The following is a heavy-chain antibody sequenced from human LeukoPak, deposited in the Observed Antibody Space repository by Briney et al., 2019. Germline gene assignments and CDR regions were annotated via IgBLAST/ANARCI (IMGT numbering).Heavy chain of an antibody. Sequence: SETLSLTCTVSGGSISSYYWSWIRQPPGKGLEWIGYIYYSGSTNYNPSLKSRVTISVDTSKNQFPLKLSSVTAADTAVYYCARARSYDILTAHASYYYYGMDVWGQGTTVTVSS. CDR3: ARARSYDILTAHASYYYYGMDV. CDR1: GGSISSYY. V-gene: IGHV4-59*01. CDR2: IYYSGST. J-gene: IGHJ6*02. D-gene: IGHD3-9*01.